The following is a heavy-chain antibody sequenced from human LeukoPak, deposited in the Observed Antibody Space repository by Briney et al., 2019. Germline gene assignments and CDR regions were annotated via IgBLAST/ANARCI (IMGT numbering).Heavy chain of an antibody. CDR2: ISGSGGST. Sequence: GGSLRLSCAASGFTFSSYALSWVRQAPGKGLEWVSAISGSGGSTYYADSVKGRLTISRDNSKNTLYLQMNSLRAEDTAVYYCAKMSGGTVGYSYEFGYWGQGTLVTVSS. CDR3: AKMSGGTVGYSYEFGY. V-gene: IGHV3-23*01. CDR1: GFTFSSYA. D-gene: IGHD5-18*01. J-gene: IGHJ4*02.